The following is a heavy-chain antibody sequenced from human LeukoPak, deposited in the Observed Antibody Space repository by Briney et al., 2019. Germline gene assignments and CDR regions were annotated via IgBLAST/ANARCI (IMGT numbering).Heavy chain of an antibody. D-gene: IGHD3-16*02. CDR3: ATDYDYVWGSYRYTRY. Sequence: SVKVSCRASGGTFSSYAISWVRQAPGQGLEWMGGIIPIFGTANYAQKFQGRVTIIADESTSTAYMELSSLRSEDTAVYYCATDYDYVWGSYRYTRYWGQGTLVTVSS. J-gene: IGHJ4*02. CDR1: GGTFSSYA. V-gene: IGHV1-69*13. CDR2: IIPIFGTA.